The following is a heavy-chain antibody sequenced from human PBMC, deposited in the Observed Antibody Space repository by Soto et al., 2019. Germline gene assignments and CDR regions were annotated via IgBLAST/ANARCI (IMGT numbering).Heavy chain of an antibody. D-gene: IGHD6-19*01. CDR3: ARYAPPLAVAGTGWFDP. CDR1: GFTFSSYS. CDR2: ISSSSYI. J-gene: IGHJ5*02. V-gene: IGHV3-21*01. Sequence: GGSLRLSCAASGFTFSSYSMNWVRQAPGKGLEWVSSISSSSYIYYADSVKGRFTISRDNAKNSLYLQMNSLRAEDTAVYYCARYAPPLAVAGTGWFDPWGQGTLVTVSS.